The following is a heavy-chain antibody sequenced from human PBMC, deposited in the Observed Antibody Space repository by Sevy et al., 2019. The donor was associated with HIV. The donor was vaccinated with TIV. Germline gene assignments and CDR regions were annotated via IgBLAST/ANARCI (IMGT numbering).Heavy chain of an antibody. Sequence: GGSLRLSYAVSGLSISSYWMSWVRQAPGKGLEWVANIKQDGSEKNYVDSVKGRFTISRDNAKNSLYLQMNSLRAEDTAVYYCASWTTVFDYWGQGTLVTVSS. V-gene: IGHV3-7*03. D-gene: IGHD4-17*01. CDR2: IKQDGSEK. J-gene: IGHJ4*02. CDR3: ASWTTVFDY. CDR1: GLSISSYW.